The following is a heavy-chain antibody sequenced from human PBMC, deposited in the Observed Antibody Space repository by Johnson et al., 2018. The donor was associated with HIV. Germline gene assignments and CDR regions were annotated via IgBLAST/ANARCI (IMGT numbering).Heavy chain of an antibody. CDR2: ISYDGSNK. D-gene: IGHD2-21*02. V-gene: IGHV3-30*14. CDR3: ARNCGGDCSGHDAFDI. CDR1: GFTFSSYP. Sequence: QVQLVESGGGVVQPGRSLRLSCEASGFTFSSYPMHWVRQAPGKGLEWVAVISYDGSNKYYADSVNGRFTISRDNSKNTLCLQMNSLRAEDTAVYYCARNCGGDCSGHDAFDIWGQGTMVTVSS. J-gene: IGHJ3*02.